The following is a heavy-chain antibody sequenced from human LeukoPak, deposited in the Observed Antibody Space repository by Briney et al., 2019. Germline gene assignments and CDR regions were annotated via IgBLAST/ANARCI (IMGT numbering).Heavy chain of an antibody. V-gene: IGHV4-34*01. CDR1: GGSFSGYY. CDR3: ARWRHITGEIYNTFDI. D-gene: IGHD7-27*01. Sequence: KPSETLSLTCAVYGGSFSGYYWSWIRQPPGKGLEWIGEINHSGSTNYNPSLKSRVTISVDTSKNQFSLKLSSVTAADTAVYYCARWRHITGEIYNTFDIWGQGTMVTVSS. CDR2: INHSGST. J-gene: IGHJ3*02.